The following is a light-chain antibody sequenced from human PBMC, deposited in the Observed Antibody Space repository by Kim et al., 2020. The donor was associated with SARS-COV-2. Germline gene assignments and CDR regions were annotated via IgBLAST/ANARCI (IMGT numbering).Light chain of an antibody. CDR3: AAWDDGLSAYV. CDR1: TSNIGNNY. CDR2: RGG. J-gene: IGLJ1*01. Sequence: GQTVTISCSGGTSNIGNNYVYWYQQVPDTAPRLLIYRGGLRPSGVPDRFFGSKSGSSASLAINGLRSEDEGNYYCAAWDDGLSAYVFGSGTKVTVL. V-gene: IGLV1-47*01.